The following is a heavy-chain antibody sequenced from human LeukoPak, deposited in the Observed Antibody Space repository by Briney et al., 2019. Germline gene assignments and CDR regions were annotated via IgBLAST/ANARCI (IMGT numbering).Heavy chain of an antibody. CDR2: IYSGGTT. Sequence: GGSLRLSCTASGITVSTKYMSWVRQAPGKGLEWVSIIYSGGTTDYADSVKGRFTLSRDNSKNILYLQMNSLRAEDTAVYYCAREGGYSAYDVWGRGTLVTVSS. CDR3: AREGGYSAYDV. D-gene: IGHD5-12*01. CDR1: GITVSTKY. J-gene: IGHJ4*02. V-gene: IGHV3-53*01.